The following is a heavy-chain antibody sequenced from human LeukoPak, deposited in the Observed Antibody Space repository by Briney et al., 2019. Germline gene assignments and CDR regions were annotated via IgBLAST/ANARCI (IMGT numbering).Heavy chain of an antibody. CDR3: ARGGSNFDY. CDR1: GGSISSSSYY. Sequence: SETLSLTCTVSGGSISSSSYYWGWIRQPPGKGLEWIGSIYYSGSTYYNPSLKSRVTISVDTSKNQFSLRLSSVTAADTAVYYCARGGSNFDYWGQGTLVTVSS. J-gene: IGHJ4*02. CDR2: IYYSGST. V-gene: IGHV4-39*07.